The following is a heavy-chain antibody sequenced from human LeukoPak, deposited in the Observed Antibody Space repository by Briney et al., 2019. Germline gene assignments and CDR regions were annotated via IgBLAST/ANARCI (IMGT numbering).Heavy chain of an antibody. J-gene: IGHJ3*02. CDR2: INPSGGST. CDR3: ARSVYGETAFDI. D-gene: IGHD1-14*01. CDR1: GGTFSSYA. Sequence: ASVKVSCKASGGTFSSYAISWVRQAPGQGLEWMGIINPSGGSTSYAQKFQGRVTMTRDMSTSTVYMELSSLRSEDTAVYHCARSVYGETAFDIWGQGTMVTVSS. V-gene: IGHV1-46*01.